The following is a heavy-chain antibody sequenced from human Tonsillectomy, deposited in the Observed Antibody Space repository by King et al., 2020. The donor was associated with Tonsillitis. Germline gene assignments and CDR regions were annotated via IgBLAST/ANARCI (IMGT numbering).Heavy chain of an antibody. J-gene: IGHJ3*02. Sequence: VQLVESGAEVKKPGSSVKVSCKASGGTFSSYGISWVRQAPGQGLEWWGGSIPIFGSANYAQKFQGRVTITADESTTTAYMELSSLTSEDTAVYYCAGGQVGPLISAAFEIWGQGTMVTVSS. D-gene: IGHD1-26*01. V-gene: IGHV1-69*01. CDR3: AGGQVGPLISAAFEI. CDR2: SIPIFGSA. CDR1: GGTFSSYG.